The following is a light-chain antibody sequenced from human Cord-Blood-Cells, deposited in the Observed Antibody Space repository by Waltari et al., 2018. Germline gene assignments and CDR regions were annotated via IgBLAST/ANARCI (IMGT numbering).Light chain of an antibody. V-gene: IGKV3-15*01. CDR2: GAS. Sequence: PATLSVSPGERATLSCRASQSVSSNLAWYQQKPGQAPRLLIYGASTRATGIPARFSGSGSGTEFTLTISSLQSEDFAVYYCQQYNNRPPWTFGQGTKVEIK. CDR3: QQYNNRPPWT. CDR1: QSVSSN. J-gene: IGKJ1*01.